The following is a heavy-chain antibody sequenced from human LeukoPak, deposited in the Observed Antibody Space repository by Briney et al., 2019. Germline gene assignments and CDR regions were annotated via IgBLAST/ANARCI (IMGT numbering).Heavy chain of an antibody. Sequence: SETLSLTCAVSGGSIRSDNWWSWVREPPGEGLEWIGEIYHSGGTHYNPSLKSRVSISVDKSKNQFSLQLNSVTPEDTAVYYCARGIGWPYFDYWGQGTLVTVSS. J-gene: IGHJ4*02. D-gene: IGHD5-24*01. CDR1: GGSIRSDNW. CDR2: IYHSGGT. CDR3: ARGIGWPYFDY. V-gene: IGHV4-4*02.